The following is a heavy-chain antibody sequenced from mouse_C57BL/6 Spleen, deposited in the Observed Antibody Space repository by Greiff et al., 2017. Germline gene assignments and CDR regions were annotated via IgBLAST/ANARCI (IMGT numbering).Heavy chain of an antibody. D-gene: IGHD2-4*01. CDR3: ARAGDDYDGAWFAY. CDR2: IHPNSGST. J-gene: IGHJ3*01. V-gene: IGHV1-64*01. Sequence: QVQLQQPGAELVKPGASVKLSCKASGYTFTSYWMHWVKQRPGQGLEWIGMIHPNSGSTNYNEKFKSKATLTVDKSSSTAYMQLSSLTSEDSAVYYCARAGDDYDGAWFAYWGQGTLVTVSA. CDR1: GYTFTSYW.